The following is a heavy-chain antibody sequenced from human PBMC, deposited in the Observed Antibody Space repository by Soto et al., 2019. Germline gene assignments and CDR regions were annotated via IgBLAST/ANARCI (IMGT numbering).Heavy chain of an antibody. CDR2: IWYDGSNK. D-gene: IGHD3-22*01. CDR1: GFTFSSYG. J-gene: IGHJ4*02. Sequence: GGSLRLSCAASGFTFSSYGMHWVRQAPGKGLEWVAVIWYDGSNKYYADSVKGRFTISRDNSKNTLYLQMNSLRAEDTAVYYCARDHGYYDSSGSLGYWGQGTLVTVSS. V-gene: IGHV3-33*01. CDR3: ARDHGYYDSSGSLGY.